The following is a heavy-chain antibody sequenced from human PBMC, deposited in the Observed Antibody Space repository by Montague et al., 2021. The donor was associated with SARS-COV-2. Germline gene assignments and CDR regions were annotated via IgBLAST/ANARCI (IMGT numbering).Heavy chain of an antibody. V-gene: IGHV3-23*01. Sequence: SLRLSCAASGFTFSSYAMSWVRQAPGKGLEWVSAISGSGGSTYYADSVKGRFTISRDNSKNTLYLQMNSLRAEYTAVYYCAKDIYCSGSYSDNFDYWGQGTLVTVSS. CDR3: AKDIYCSGSYSDNFDY. CDR2: ISGSGGST. J-gene: IGHJ4*02. D-gene: IGHD3-10*01. CDR1: GFTFSSYA.